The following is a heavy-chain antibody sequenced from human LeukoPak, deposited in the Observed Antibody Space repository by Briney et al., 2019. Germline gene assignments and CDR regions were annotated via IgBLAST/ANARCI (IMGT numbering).Heavy chain of an antibody. CDR3: ATAQWLVPRSQYFDY. CDR1: GYTLTELS. V-gene: IGHV1-24*01. Sequence: ASVKVPCKVSGYTLTELSMHWVRQAPGKGLEWMGGFDPEDGETIYAQKFQGRVTMTEDTSTDTAYMELSSLRSEDTAVYYCATAQWLVPRSQYFDYWGQGTLVTVSS. CDR2: FDPEDGET. J-gene: IGHJ4*02. D-gene: IGHD6-19*01.